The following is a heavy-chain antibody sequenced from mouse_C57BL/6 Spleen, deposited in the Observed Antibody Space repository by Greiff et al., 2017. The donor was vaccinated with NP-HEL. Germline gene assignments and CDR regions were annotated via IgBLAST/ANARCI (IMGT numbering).Heavy chain of an antibody. Sequence: VQLQQPGAELVMPGASVKLSCKASGYTFTSYWMHWVKQRPGQGLEWIGEIDPSDSYTNYNQKFKGKSTLTVDKSSSTAYMQLSSLTSEDSAVYYCARFPHYFAMDYWGQGASVTVSS. J-gene: IGHJ4*01. CDR1: GYTFTSYW. CDR3: ARFPHYFAMDY. V-gene: IGHV1-69*01. CDR2: IDPSDSYT.